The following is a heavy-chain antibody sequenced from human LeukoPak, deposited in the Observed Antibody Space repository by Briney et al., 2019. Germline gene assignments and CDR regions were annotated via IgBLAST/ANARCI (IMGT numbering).Heavy chain of an antibody. D-gene: IGHD6-19*01. CDR1: GFTFSSYS. J-gene: IGHJ4*02. CDR3: ARVRNSGCDY. Sequence: GSLRLSCAASGFTFSSYSMNWVRQAPGKGLEWIGEINHSGSTNYNPSLKSRVTISVDTSKNQFSLKLSSVTAADTAVYYCARVRNSGCDYWGQGTLVTVSS. V-gene: IGHV4-34*01. CDR2: INHSGST.